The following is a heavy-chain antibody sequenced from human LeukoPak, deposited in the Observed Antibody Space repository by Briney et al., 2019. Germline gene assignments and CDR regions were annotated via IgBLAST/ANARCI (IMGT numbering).Heavy chain of an antibody. V-gene: IGHV4-59*08. J-gene: IGHJ3*02. CDR3: ARHASSWAFDI. D-gene: IGHD6-6*01. Sequence: PSETLSLTCTASGGSISSYYWSWIRQPPGKGLEWIGYIYYSGSTNYNPSLKSRVTISVDTSKNQFSLKLSSVTAADTAVYYCARHASSWAFDIWGQGTMVTVSS. CDR2: IYYSGST. CDR1: GGSISSYY.